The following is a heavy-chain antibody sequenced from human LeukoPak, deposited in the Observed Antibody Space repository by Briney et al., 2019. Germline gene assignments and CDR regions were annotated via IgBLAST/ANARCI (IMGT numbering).Heavy chain of an antibody. D-gene: IGHD1-26*01. CDR3: AKSSGSYYVLYYFDY. Sequence: GGSLRLSCAASGFSFSDYYMTWLRQAPGKGLEWVSAISGSGGSTYYADSVKGRFTISRDNSKNTLYLQMNSLRAEDTAVYYCAKSSGSYYVLYYFDYWGQGTLVTVSS. CDR1: GFSFSDYY. V-gene: IGHV3-23*01. J-gene: IGHJ4*02. CDR2: ISGSGGST.